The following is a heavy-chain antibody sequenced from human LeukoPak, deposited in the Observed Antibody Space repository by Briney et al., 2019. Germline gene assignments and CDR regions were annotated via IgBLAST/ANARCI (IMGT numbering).Heavy chain of an antibody. V-gene: IGHV1-18*01. Sequence: GASVKVSCKASGYTFTSYGISWVRQAPGQGLEWMGWISAYNGNTNYAQKLQGRVTMTTDTSTSTAYMELRSLRSDDTAVYYCARSRTVYDSSGYRDYWGQGTLVTVSS. CDR3: ARSRTVYDSSGYRDY. J-gene: IGHJ4*02. CDR2: ISAYNGNT. D-gene: IGHD3-22*01. CDR1: GYTFTSYG.